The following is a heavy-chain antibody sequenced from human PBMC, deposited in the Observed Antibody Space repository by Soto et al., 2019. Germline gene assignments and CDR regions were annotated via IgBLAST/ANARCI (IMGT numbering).Heavy chain of an antibody. Sequence: VPVQVSCKASRYTITSYALQWLHQAPAQKCAWMGWINAANGNTKYSQTFQGRSTITRDTSASTANMEPSSRSAEGTAGYYGAIDLDSGGYIGVFGGMAFWGQGPTATVS. CDR3: AIDLDSGGYIGVFGGMAF. CDR1: RYTITSYA. D-gene: IGHD3-22*01. CDR2: INAANGNT. J-gene: IGHJ6*02. V-gene: IGHV1-3*01.